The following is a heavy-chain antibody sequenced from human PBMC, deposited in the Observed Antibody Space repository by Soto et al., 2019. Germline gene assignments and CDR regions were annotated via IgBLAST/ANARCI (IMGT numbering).Heavy chain of an antibody. V-gene: IGHV1-2*02. CDR2: INPNSGGT. CDR1: GYTFTGYY. Sequence: ASVKVSCKASGYTFTGYYMHWVRQAPGQGLEWMGWINPNSGGTNYAQKFQGRVTMTGDTSISTAYMELSRLRSDDTAVYYCARDKIVEWVDTASYGMDVWGQGTTVTVS. CDR3: ARDKIVEWVDTASYGMDV. D-gene: IGHD5-18*01. J-gene: IGHJ6*02.